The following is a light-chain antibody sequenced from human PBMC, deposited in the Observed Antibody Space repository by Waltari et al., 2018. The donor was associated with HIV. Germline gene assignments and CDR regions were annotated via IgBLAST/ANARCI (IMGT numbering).Light chain of an antibody. Sequence: QSALTQPRSVSGSPGQSVTISCTETASAIGYFDYVSWYPQYPGKAPQVIIYEVFQRPPSVPDRFTASKSGITASLTISGLQDEDEADYYCCSYAGTYTYVFGSGTTVTVL. CDR1: ASAIGYFDY. V-gene: IGLV2-11*01. CDR3: CSYAGTYTYV. J-gene: IGLJ1*01. CDR2: EVF.